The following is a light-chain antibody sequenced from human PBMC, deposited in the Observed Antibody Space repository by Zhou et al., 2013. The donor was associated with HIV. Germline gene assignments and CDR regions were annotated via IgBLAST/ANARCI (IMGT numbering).Light chain of an antibody. CDR3: QQYDNLPRVFT. CDR1: QDITNY. V-gene: IGKV1-33*01. Sequence: DIQMTQSPSSLSASVGDRVTITCQASQDITNYLNWYQQKPGKAPKLLIYDASNLETGVPSRFSGSGSGTDFTFTISSLQPEDIATYYCQQYDNLPRVFTFG. CDR2: DAS. J-gene: IGKJ3*01.